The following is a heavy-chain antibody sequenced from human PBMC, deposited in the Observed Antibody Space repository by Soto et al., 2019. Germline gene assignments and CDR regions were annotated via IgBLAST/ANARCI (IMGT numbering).Heavy chain of an antibody. D-gene: IGHD3-10*01. V-gene: IGHV3-48*02. Sequence: GGSLRLSCAASGFTFSSYSMNWVRQAPGKGLEWVSYISSSSSTIYYADSVKGRFTISRDNAKNSLYLQMNSLIDEDTAVYYCARDRPRGSGSYDAFDIWGQGTMVTVSS. CDR2: ISSSSSTI. CDR3: ARDRPRGSGSYDAFDI. J-gene: IGHJ3*02. CDR1: GFTFSSYS.